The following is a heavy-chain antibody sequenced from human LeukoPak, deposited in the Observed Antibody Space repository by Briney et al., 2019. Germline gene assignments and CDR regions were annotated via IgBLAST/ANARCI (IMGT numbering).Heavy chain of an antibody. J-gene: IGHJ4*02. CDR1: GGSISSYY. CDR3: TIVVVVAAAAVDY. CDR2: IYYSGST. Sequence: SETLSLTCTVSGGSISSYYWSWIRQPPGKGLEWIGYIYYSGSTNYNPSLKSRVTISVDTSKNQFSLKLSSVTAADTAVYYCTIVVVVAAAAVDYWGQGTLVTVSS. D-gene: IGHD2-15*01. V-gene: IGHV4-59*01.